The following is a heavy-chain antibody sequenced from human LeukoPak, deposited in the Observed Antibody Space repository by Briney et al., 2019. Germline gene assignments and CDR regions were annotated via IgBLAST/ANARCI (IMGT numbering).Heavy chain of an antibody. CDR1: GFTFSSYA. V-gene: IGHV3-21*01. D-gene: IGHD3-9*01. CDR2: ISSSSSYI. Sequence: PGGSLRLSCAASGFTFSSYAMSWVRQAPGKGLEWVSSISSSSSYIYYADSVKGRFTISRDNAKNSLYLQMNSLRAEDTAVYYCASIRYFDWPFDYWGQGTLVTVSS. J-gene: IGHJ4*02. CDR3: ASIRYFDWPFDY.